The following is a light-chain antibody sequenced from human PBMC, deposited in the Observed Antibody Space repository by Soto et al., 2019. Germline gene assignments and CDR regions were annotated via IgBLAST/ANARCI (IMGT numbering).Light chain of an antibody. J-gene: IGKJ1*01. CDR2: AAS. V-gene: IGKV1-9*01. CDR3: QQLNSYPRT. Sequence: IQLTQSPSSLSASVGDRVTITCRASQGISSYLAWYQQKPGKAPKLLIYAASTLQSGVPSRFSGSGSGTDFTLTISSPQPEDFATYYCQQLNSYPRTFGQGTTVDIK. CDR1: QGISSY.